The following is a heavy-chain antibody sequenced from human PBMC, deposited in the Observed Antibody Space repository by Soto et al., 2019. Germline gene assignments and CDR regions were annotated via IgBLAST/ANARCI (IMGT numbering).Heavy chain of an antibody. Sequence: XGSLRLSCAASGFTFSSYAMTWVRQAPGKGLEWVSSISGSGGRTFYVDSVKGRFTISRDSSQNTLYLQMNSLRVEDSAIYSCARGSLGLHYTLDVCGQGSTVTVSS. D-gene: IGHD4-4*01. CDR1: GFTFSSYA. J-gene: IGHJ6*02. CDR3: ARGSLGLHYTLDV. CDR2: ISGSGGRT. V-gene: IGHV3-23*01.